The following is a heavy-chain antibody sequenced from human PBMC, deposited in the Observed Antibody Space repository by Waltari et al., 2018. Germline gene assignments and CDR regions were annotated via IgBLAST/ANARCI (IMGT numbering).Heavy chain of an antibody. V-gene: IGHV4-34*01. CDR2: INHSGST. CDR3: ARAWISLILGATSAFDI. D-gene: IGHD1-26*01. CDR1: GGSFSGYY. Sequence: QVQLQQWGAGLLKPSETLSLTCAVYGGSFSGYYWSWIRQPPGKGLEWIGDINHSGSTNYTPCLKSRVTITVDTSKNQFSLKLSSVTAADTAVYYCARAWISLILGATSAFDIWGQGTMVTVS. J-gene: IGHJ3*02.